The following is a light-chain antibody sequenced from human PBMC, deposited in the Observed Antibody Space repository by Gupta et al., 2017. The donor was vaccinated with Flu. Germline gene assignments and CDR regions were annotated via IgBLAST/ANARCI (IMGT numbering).Light chain of an antibody. Sequence: DIVLTQSPATLSLSPGERATLSCRASQSVSSYLAWYQQKPGQAPRLLIYDASNRATGIPARFSGSGSGTDFTLTISSLEPEDFAVYYCPQRSNWRITFGKGTKLEIK. CDR1: QSVSSY. V-gene: IGKV3-11*01. CDR3: PQRSNWRIT. J-gene: IGKJ2*01. CDR2: DAS.